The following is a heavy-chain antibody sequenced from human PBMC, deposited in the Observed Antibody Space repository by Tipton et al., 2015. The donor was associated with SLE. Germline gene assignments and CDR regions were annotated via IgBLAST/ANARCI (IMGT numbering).Heavy chain of an antibody. V-gene: IGHV4-59*08. CDR2: IYYSGST. D-gene: IGHD3-16*01. Sequence: TLSLTCTVSGGSISSYYWSWIRQPPGKGLEWIGYIYYSGSTNYNPSLKSRVTISVDTSKIHFSLNLSSVTAADTAVYYCARQRTIGGKDYGMDVWGQGTTVTASS. J-gene: IGHJ6*02. CDR3: ARQRTIGGKDYGMDV. CDR1: GGSISSYY.